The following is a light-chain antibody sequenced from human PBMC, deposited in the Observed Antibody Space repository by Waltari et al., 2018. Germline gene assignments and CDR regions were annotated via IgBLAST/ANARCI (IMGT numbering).Light chain of an antibody. Sequence: QSALTQPPSASGSPGQSVTISCTGTSSDVGGYNYVSWYQQHPGKARKLMIYEVSKRPPGVPDRFSGSKSGNTASLTVSGLQSEDEADYYCSSYAGSNNYVVFGGGTKLTVL. CDR1: SSDVGGYNY. V-gene: IGLV2-8*01. CDR2: EVS. J-gene: IGLJ2*01. CDR3: SSYAGSNNYVV.